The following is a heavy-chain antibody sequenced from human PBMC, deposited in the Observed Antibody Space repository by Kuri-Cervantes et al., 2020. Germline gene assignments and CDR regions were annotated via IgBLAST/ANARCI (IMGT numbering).Heavy chain of an antibody. CDR2: INSDRSST. CDR1: GFTFSSYW. D-gene: IGHD2-2*01. J-gene: IGHJ6*02. Sequence: GESLKISCAASGFTFSSYWMHWVRQAPGKGLVWVSRINSDRSSTSYADSVKGRFTISRDNAKNTLYLQMNSLRAEDTAVYYCASQQPAAYYYYYYGMDVWGQGTTVTVSS. CDR3: ASQQPAAYYYYYYGMDV. V-gene: IGHV3-74*01.